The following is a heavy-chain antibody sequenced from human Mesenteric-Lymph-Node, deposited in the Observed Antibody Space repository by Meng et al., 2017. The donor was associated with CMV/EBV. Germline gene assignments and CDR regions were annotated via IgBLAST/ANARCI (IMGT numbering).Heavy chain of an antibody. V-gene: IGHV4-31*03. CDR1: GDPINSGRNY. CDR3: ARVPDSDYFDY. J-gene: IGHJ4*02. CDR2: IHHSRTT. D-gene: IGHD1-14*01. Sequence: CTVSGDPINSGRNYWGWIRQHPGKGLEWIGYIHHSRTTFYNPSLKSRLTISIDTSKNHFSLILSSVTAADTAVYYCARVPDSDYFDYWGQGTLVTVSS.